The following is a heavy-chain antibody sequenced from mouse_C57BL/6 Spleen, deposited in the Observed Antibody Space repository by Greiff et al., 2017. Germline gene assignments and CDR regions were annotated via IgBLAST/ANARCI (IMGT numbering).Heavy chain of an antibody. Sequence: QVTLKESGPGILQPSQTLSLTCSFSGFSLSTFGMGVGWIRQPSGKGLEWLAHFWWDDDKYYNPALKSRLTISKDTSKNQVFRKIANVDTADTATYYCARTLQLPSPAMDYWGQGTSVTVSS. V-gene: IGHV8-8*01. CDR1: GFSLSTFGMG. J-gene: IGHJ4*01. CDR2: FWWDDDK. D-gene: IGHD4-1*02. CDR3: ARTLQLPSPAMDY.